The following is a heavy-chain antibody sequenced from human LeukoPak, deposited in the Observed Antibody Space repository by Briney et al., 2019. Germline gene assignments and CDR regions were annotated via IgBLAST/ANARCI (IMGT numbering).Heavy chain of an antibody. J-gene: IGHJ3*02. CDR1: GFTFSDYY. CDR3: VTSSAVDVTWDAFDS. CDR2: ISSIGSTI. V-gene: IGHV3-11*01. D-gene: IGHD6-19*01. Sequence: PGGSLRLSCAASGFTFSDYYMSWIPQAPGKGLERVSYISSIGSTIYYADSVEGPLTISTDHDKNSLYMQMKRVRAEDTAVYYCVTSSAVDVTWDAFDSWGQGTILTVSS.